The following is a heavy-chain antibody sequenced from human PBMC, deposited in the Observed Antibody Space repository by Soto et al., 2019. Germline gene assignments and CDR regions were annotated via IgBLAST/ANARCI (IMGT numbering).Heavy chain of an antibody. Sequence: QVQLVQSGAEVKKPGASVKVSCKAPGYTFTNYDINWVRQATGQGLEGMGWMNPNSGNTGYEQKFQGRVTMTRKTSISTAYMELSSLRTEDTAVYYCARPLSYDSSGYYYDYYDDGMDVWGQGTTVTVSS. J-gene: IGHJ6*01. CDR3: ARPLSYDSSGYYYDYYDDGMDV. V-gene: IGHV1-8*01. CDR1: GYTFTNYD. CDR2: MNPNSGNT. D-gene: IGHD3-22*01.